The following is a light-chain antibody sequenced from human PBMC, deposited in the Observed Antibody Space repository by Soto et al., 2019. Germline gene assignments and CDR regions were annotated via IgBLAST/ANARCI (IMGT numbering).Light chain of an antibody. J-gene: IGKJ1*01. CDR2: AAS. CDR3: QQSYIEPWGT. Sequence: DIQMTQSPSSLSASVGDRVTITFRTIQNINNYLNWYQQRPGKAPKLLIYAASTLQSGVPSRFSGSGSGTDFTLAISSLQPEEFATYYCQQSYIEPWGTCGQGTNVDIK. V-gene: IGKV1-39*01. CDR1: QNINNY.